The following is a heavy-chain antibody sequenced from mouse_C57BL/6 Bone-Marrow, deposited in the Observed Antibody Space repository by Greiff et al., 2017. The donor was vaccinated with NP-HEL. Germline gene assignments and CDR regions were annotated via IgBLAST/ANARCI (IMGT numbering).Heavy chain of an antibody. CDR3: ASGRLYYFDY. D-gene: IGHD1-1*02. J-gene: IGHJ2*01. CDR2: IDPSDSYT. Sequence: VQLQQSGAELVMPGASVKLSCKASGYTFTSYWMHWVKQRPGQGLEWIGEIDPSDSYTNYNQKFKGKSTLTVDKSSSTAYMQLSSLTSEDSAVYYCASGRLYYFDYWGQGTTLTVSS. V-gene: IGHV1-69*01. CDR1: GYTFTSYW.